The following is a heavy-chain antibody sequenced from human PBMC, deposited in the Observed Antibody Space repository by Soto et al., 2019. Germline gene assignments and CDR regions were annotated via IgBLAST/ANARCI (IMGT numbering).Heavy chain of an antibody. CDR3: ARDMVYCSSTSCYRWFDP. Sequence: GGSLRLSCEASGFKFSDYHMSWIRQARGKGLEWISYISSSSSYTNYADSVKGRFTISRDNAKNSLYLQMNSLRAEDAAVYYCARDMVYCSSTSCYRWFDPWGQGTLVTVSS. J-gene: IGHJ5*02. D-gene: IGHD2-2*01. CDR1: GFKFSDYH. CDR2: ISSSSSYT. V-gene: IGHV3-11*06.